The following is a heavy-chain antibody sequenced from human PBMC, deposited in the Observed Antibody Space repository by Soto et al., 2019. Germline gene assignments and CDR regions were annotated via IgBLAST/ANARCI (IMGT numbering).Heavy chain of an antibody. Sequence: EVQLLESGGGLVQPGGSLRLSCAASGFTFSSYAMWWVRQAPGKGLECVSAISGGGETTYYADSVKGRFTISRDNSKNTLYRQMNSLRAEGSDVYYGAFNSGSGSYYCDYWGQGSLVTVSS. CDR3: AFNSGSGSYYCDY. D-gene: IGHD3-10*01. CDR1: GFTFSSYA. J-gene: IGHJ4*02. CDR2: ISGGGETT. V-gene: IGHV3-23*01.